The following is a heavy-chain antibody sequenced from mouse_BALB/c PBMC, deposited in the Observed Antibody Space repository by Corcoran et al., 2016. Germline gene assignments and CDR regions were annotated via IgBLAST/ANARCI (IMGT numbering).Heavy chain of an antibody. CDR2: INTYTGEP. V-gene: IGHV9-3-1*01. CDR3: SRSGYDGYYGGFAY. D-gene: IGHD2-3*01. Sequence: QIQLVQSGPELKKPGETVKISCKASGYTLTNYGMNWVKQAPGKGLKWMGWINTYTGEPTYDDDFKGGFAFSLVTSASTAYLQINNLKNEDTATYFCSRSGYDGYYGGFAYWGQGTLVTVSA. J-gene: IGHJ3*01. CDR1: GYTLTNYG.